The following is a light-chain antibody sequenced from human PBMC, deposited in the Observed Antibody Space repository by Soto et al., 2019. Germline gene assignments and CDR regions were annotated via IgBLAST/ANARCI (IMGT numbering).Light chain of an antibody. Sequence: SYELTQPPSVSVAPGQTARITCGGNNIESKSVHWYQQRPGQAPVLVIYVDSDRPSGIPDRFSASTSGNTAALTISRGEAGDEADYYCQVWDTISDHYVFGSGTKVTVL. V-gene: IGLV3-21*02. J-gene: IGLJ1*01. CDR2: VDS. CDR3: QVWDTISDHYV. CDR1: NIESKS.